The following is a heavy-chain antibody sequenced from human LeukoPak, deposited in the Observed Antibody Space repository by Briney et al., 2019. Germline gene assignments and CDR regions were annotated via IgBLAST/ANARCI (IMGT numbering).Heavy chain of an antibody. Sequence: GGSLRLSCAASGFTFSSYGMNWVRQAPGKGLEWVSSISSSSSYIYYADSVKGRFTISRDNAKNSLYLQMNSLRAEDTAVYYCARGDNYDSSGYDDAFDIWGQGTMVTVSS. D-gene: IGHD3-22*01. CDR3: ARGDNYDSSGYDDAFDI. CDR2: ISSSSSYI. J-gene: IGHJ3*02. V-gene: IGHV3-21*01. CDR1: GFTFSSYG.